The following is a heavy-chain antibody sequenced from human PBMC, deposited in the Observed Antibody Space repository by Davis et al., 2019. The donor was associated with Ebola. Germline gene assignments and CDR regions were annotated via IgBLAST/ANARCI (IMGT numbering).Heavy chain of an antibody. D-gene: IGHD2-8*01. J-gene: IGHJ4*02. CDR2: ISSSDTDP. CDR1: GLTFSRHS. CDR3: ARMLTPRYCTPDGCYVEVFEN. V-gene: IGHV3-21*04. Sequence: PGGSLRLSCAASGLTFSRHSMNWVRQAPGKGLECVASISSSDTDPYYADSVKGRFTIYRDNAKNSLFLQMNNLRAEDRAVYYCARMLTPRYCTPDGCYVEVFENWGQGTLVSVSS.